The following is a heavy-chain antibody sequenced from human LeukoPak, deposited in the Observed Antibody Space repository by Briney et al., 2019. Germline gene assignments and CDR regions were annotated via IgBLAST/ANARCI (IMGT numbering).Heavy chain of an antibody. J-gene: IGHJ4*02. Sequence: PSETLSLTCTVSGGSISNYYWSWIRQPAGKGLEWIGRIYASGSTGYNPSLESRVTMSVDTSKNQFSLKMTSMTAADTAVYYCARAPGSYYTHFDYWGQGTLVTVSS. CDR1: GGSISNYY. CDR2: IYASGST. D-gene: IGHD3-10*01. CDR3: ARAPGSYYTHFDY. V-gene: IGHV4-4*07.